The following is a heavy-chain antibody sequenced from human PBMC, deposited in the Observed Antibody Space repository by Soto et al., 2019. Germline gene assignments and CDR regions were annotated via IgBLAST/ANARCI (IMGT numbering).Heavy chain of an antibody. D-gene: IGHD3-10*01. CDR3: ARQASFDQREWVRGVHIDY. CDR2: IYYSGST. Sequence: SETLSLTCTVSGGSISSSSYYWGWIRQPPGKGLEWIGSIYYSGSTYYNPSLKSRVTISVDTSKNQFSLKLSSVTAADTAVYYCARQASFDQREWVRGVHIDYWGQGTLVTVSS. V-gene: IGHV4-39*01. J-gene: IGHJ4*02. CDR1: GGSISSSSYY.